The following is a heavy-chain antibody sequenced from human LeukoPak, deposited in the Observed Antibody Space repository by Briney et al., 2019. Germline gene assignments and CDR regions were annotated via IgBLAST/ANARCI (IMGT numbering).Heavy chain of an antibody. Sequence: SETLSLTCTVSGGSISSSSYYWGWIRQPPGKGLEWIGEINHSGSTNYNPSLKSRVTVSVDTSKNQFSLKLSSVTAADTAVYYCARGSIRVPAATSARTTDFDYWGQGTLVTVSS. CDR1: GGSISSSSYY. V-gene: IGHV4-39*07. D-gene: IGHD2-2*01. CDR3: ARGSIRVPAATSARTTDFDY. J-gene: IGHJ4*02. CDR2: INHSGST.